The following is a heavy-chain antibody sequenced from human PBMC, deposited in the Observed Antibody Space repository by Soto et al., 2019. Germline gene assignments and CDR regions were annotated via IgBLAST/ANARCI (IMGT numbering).Heavy chain of an antibody. CDR3: ARGITIFGVVSYYYYYMDV. CDR2: IYYSGST. V-gene: IGHV4-31*03. D-gene: IGHD3-3*01. CDR1: GGSISSGGYY. Sequence: QVQLQESGPGLVKPSQTLSLTCTVSGGSISSGGYYWSWIRQHPGKGLEWIGYIYYSGSTYYNPSLKGRVTISVDTSKNQFSLKLSSVSAADTAVYYCARGITIFGVVSYYYYYMDVWGKGTTVTVSS. J-gene: IGHJ6*03.